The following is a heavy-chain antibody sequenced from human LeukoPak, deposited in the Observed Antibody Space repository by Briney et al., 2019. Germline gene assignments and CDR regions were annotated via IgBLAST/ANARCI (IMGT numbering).Heavy chain of an antibody. CDR2: INRDGSTT. D-gene: IGHD3-10*01. CDR1: GFTFSNYW. J-gene: IGHJ4*02. V-gene: IGHV3-74*01. CDR3: ARDRKSGESSEIDF. Sequence: GGSLRLPCAASGFTFSNYWVHWVRQAPGKGLVWASRINRDGSTTNYADSVKGRFTVSRDNAKNTLNLQMNSLRAEDTAVYYCARDRKSGESSEIDFWGQGTLVTVSS.